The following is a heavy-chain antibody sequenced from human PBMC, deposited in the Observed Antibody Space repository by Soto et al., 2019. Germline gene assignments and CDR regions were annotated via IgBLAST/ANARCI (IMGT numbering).Heavy chain of an antibody. CDR3: TKRRNVLRFLEWSSGMEV. V-gene: IGHV3-30*18. Sequence: PGGSLRLSCAASGFTFSNSGMHWVRQAPGKGLEWVAFISDDGSNKYYADSMKGRFTMSRDNSKSTLYLQMNSLRVEDTAVYYCTKRRNVLRFLEWSSGMEVWGQGTTVTVSS. J-gene: IGHJ6*02. D-gene: IGHD3-3*01. CDR2: ISDDGSNK. CDR1: GFTFSNSG.